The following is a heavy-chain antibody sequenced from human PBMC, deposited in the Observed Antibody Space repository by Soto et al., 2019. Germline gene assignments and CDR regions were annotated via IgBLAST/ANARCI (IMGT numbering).Heavy chain of an antibody. V-gene: IGHV4-34*01. CDR3: ARGVSSSSLITHGMDV. J-gene: IGHJ6*02. CDR1: GGAFSGYY. D-gene: IGHD6-6*01. CDR2: INHSGST. Sequence: PSETLSLTCAVYGGAFSGYYWSWIRQPPGKGLEWIGEINHSGSTNYNPSLKSRVTISVDTSKNQFSLKLSSVTAADTAVYYCARGVSSSSLITHGMDVWGQGTTVTVSS.